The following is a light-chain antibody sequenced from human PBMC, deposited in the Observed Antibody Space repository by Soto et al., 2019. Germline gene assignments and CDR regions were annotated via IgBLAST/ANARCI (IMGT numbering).Light chain of an antibody. J-gene: IGKJ3*01. CDR3: QQYDTLPPFT. Sequence: DIQMTQSPSSLSASVGDRVTITCQASQDISNYLNWYQQKPGKAPKLLIYDASNLETGVPSRFSGSGSGTDFTFTIRSLQPEDIATYYCQQYDTLPPFTFGHGTKVDIK. CDR1: QDISNY. V-gene: IGKV1-33*01. CDR2: DAS.